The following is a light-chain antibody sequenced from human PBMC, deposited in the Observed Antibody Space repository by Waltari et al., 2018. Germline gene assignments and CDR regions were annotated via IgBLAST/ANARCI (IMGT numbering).Light chain of an antibody. CDR1: ELEKKY. CDR2: QDG. Sequence: SYDLTQSPSVSVSTGQTASITCSGHELEKKYVCWYQQKPGQSPVLLIYQDGRRPSEIPERFSGSNSGNTATLTISGTQPMDEADYYCQVWDSGAAGVFGTGTKVTVL. V-gene: IGLV3-1*01. CDR3: QVWDSGAAGV. J-gene: IGLJ1*01.